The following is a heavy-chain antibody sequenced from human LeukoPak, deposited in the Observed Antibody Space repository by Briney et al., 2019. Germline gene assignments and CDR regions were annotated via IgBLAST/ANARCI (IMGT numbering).Heavy chain of an antibody. D-gene: IGHD5-12*01. CDR3: ARIGRGGYDYPYYFDY. CDR1: GFTFSSYG. V-gene: IGHV3-7*03. Sequence: GGSLRLSCAASGFTFSSYGMHWVRQAPGKGLEWVANIKQDGSEKYYVDSVKGRFTISRDNAKNSLYLQMNSLRAEDTAVYYCARIGRGGYDYPYYFDYWGQGTLVTVSS. CDR2: IKQDGSEK. J-gene: IGHJ4*02.